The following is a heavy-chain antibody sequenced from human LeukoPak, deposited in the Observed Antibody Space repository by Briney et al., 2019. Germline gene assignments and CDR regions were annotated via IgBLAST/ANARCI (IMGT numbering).Heavy chain of an antibody. Sequence: GGSLRLSCTASGFTFRSYAMSWVRQAPGKGLEWVSGIGGGGGSTYYADSVKGRFTISRDNSRSTLFLQMNSLRAEDTAVYYCAKEDDFWSGYQYFDYWGQGSLVTVSS. J-gene: IGHJ4*02. V-gene: IGHV3-23*01. D-gene: IGHD3-3*01. CDR3: AKEDDFWSGYQYFDY. CDR2: IGGGGGST. CDR1: GFTFRSYA.